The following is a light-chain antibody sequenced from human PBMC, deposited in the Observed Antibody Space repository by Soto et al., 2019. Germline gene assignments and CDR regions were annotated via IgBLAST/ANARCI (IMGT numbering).Light chain of an antibody. CDR2: DAS. J-gene: IGKJ1*01. CDR3: QQYGSYPRT. CDR1: QGISAW. Sequence: DIPMTQSPSTLSASVGDRVSITCRASQGISAWLAWYQQKPGKAPKLLIYDASILNGGVPSRFSGSGSATEFTLIISSLQPDDFATDYCQQYGSYPRTFGQGTTVDIK. V-gene: IGKV1-5*01.